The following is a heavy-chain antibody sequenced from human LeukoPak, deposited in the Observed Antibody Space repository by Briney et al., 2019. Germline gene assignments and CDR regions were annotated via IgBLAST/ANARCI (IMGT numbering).Heavy chain of an antibody. Sequence: GASLQISCKGSGSIFTSYWVGWVRQLPGKGLEWMGIIYPGDSDTRYSPSFQGQVTISADKSISTAYLQWSSLKASDTAMYYCARHFDYWGQGTLVTVSS. CDR2: IYPGDSDT. J-gene: IGHJ4*02. CDR1: GSIFTSYW. V-gene: IGHV5-51*01. CDR3: ARHFDY.